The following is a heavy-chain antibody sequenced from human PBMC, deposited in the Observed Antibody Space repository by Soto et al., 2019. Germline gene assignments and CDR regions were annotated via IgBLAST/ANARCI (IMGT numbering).Heavy chain of an antibody. Sequence: GESLKISCKGSGYSFTSYWIGWVRQMPGKGLEWMGIIYPGDSDTRYSPSFQGHVTISADKSISTAYLQWSSLKASDTAMYYCARSPLELRSGYYYYGMDVWGQGTTVTVSS. D-gene: IGHD1-7*01. CDR1: GYSFTSYW. CDR3: ARSPLELRSGYYYYGMDV. J-gene: IGHJ6*02. CDR2: IYPGDSDT. V-gene: IGHV5-51*01.